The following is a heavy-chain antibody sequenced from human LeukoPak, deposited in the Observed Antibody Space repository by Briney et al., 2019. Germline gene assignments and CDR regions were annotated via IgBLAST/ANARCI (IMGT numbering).Heavy chain of an antibody. CDR2: INSDGSST. D-gene: IGHD5-18*01. Sequence: GGSLRLSCVASGFTFRNYWMHWVRHDPGKGLVWVSRINSDGSSTTYADSVKGRFTISRDNAKNTLYLQMNSLRAEDTAVYYCTRDPHGYWWFDPWGQGTLVTVSS. J-gene: IGHJ5*02. V-gene: IGHV3-74*03. CDR1: GFTFRNYW. CDR3: TRDPHGYWWFDP.